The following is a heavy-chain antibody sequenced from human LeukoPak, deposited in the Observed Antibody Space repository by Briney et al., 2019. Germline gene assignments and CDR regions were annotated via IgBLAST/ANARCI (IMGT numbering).Heavy chain of an antibody. J-gene: IGHJ4*02. CDR2: ISYDGSNK. CDR3: AKGTPYYYDPQFDY. CDR1: GFTFSSYG. V-gene: IGHV3-30*18. Sequence: GRSLRLSCAASGFTFSSYGMHWVRQAPGKGLEWVAVISYDGSNKYYADSVKGRFTISRDNSKNTLYLQMNSLRAEDTAVYYCAKGTPYYYDPQFDYWGQGTLVTVSS. D-gene: IGHD3-22*01.